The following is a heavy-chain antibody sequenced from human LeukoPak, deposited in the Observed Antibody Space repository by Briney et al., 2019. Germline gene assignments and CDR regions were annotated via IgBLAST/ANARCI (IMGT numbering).Heavy chain of an antibody. CDR3: ATYYGGNPAPYYFGY. D-gene: IGHD4-23*01. J-gene: IGHJ4*02. Sequence: ASVKVSCKASGYTFTGYYMHWVRQAPGQGLEWMGWINPNSGGTNYAQKFPGRVTLTRDPSISTAYMELSRLRSDDTAVYYCATYYGGNPAPYYFGYWGQGTLVTVSS. V-gene: IGHV1-2*02. CDR2: INPNSGGT. CDR1: GYTFTGYY.